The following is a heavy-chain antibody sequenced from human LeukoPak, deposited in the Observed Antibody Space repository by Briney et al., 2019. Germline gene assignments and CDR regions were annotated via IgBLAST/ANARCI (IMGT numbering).Heavy chain of an antibody. CDR1: RFTFSSYA. V-gene: IGHV3-30-3*02. CDR2: ISYDGSNN. D-gene: IGHD3-10*01. CDR3: EKQSWVSGNIDY. J-gene: IGHJ4*02. Sequence: PGGSLRHSCAASRFTFSSYAMHWVRQAPGKGLEWVAVISYDGSNNSYADSAKGEFTISSNNSKNTMYLQMNRLRGQDTAVNSGEKQSWVSGNIDYRGQGTLVTVSS.